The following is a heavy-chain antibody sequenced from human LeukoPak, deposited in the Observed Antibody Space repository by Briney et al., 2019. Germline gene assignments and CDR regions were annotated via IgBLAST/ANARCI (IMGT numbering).Heavy chain of an antibody. CDR1: GFIFRTAW. CDR3: AKSGPMVRGVIAYYFDY. Sequence: GGSLRLSCAASGFIFRTAWMSWVRQAPGKGLEWVSAISGSGGSTYYADSVKGRFTISRDNSKNTLYLQMNSLRAEDTAVYYCAKSGPMVRGVIAYYFDYWGQGTLVTVSS. CDR2: ISGSGGST. D-gene: IGHD3-10*01. V-gene: IGHV3-23*01. J-gene: IGHJ4*02.